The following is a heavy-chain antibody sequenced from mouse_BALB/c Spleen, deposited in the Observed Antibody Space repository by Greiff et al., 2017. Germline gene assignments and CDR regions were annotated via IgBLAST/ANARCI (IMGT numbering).Heavy chain of an antibody. D-gene: IGHD1-2*01. CDR1: GYSFTGYF. CDR2: INPYNGDT. Sequence: EVQLQQSGPELVKPGASVKISCKASGYSFTGYFMNWVMQSHGKSLEWIGRINPYNGDTFYNQKFKGKATLTVDKSSSTAHMELRSLASEDSAVYYCARSGTTACDYWGQGTTLTVSS. V-gene: IGHV1-20*02. CDR3: ARSGTTACDY. J-gene: IGHJ2*01.